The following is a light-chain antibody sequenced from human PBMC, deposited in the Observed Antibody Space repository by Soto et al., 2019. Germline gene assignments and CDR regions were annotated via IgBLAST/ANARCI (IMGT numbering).Light chain of an antibody. CDR3: QQYGSSPLVT. Sequence: IVLTQSPGTLSLSPGERATLSCRAIQTVANNDLDWYQQRPGHAPRLLIYGVFRRATDIPDRFSGSGAGTDFTLTISGREPDDFAVYYGQQYGSSPLVTFGPGTKVDV. V-gene: IGKV3-20*01. J-gene: IGKJ3*01. CDR2: GVF. CDR1: QTVANND.